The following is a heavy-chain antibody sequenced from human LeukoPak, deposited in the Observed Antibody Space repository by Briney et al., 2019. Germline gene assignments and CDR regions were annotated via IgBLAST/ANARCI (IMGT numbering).Heavy chain of an antibody. CDR1: GFTFSSHA. CDR2: ISYDGSNK. CDR3: ARDSPQYDILTGHMDV. D-gene: IGHD3-9*01. Sequence: GGPLRLSCAASGFTFSSHAMHWVRQAPGKGLEWVAVISYDGSNKYFADSVKGRFTISRDNSKNTLYLQMNSLRAEDTAVYYCARDSPQYDILTGHMDVWGKGTTVTVSS. V-gene: IGHV3-30*04. J-gene: IGHJ6*03.